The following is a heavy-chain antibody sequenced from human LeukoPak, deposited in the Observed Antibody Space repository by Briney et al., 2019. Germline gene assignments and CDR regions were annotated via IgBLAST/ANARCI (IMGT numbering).Heavy chain of an antibody. CDR1: GYTFTSYG. CDR2: ISAYNGNT. D-gene: IGHD2-2*01. V-gene: IGHV1-18*01. J-gene: IGHJ5*02. Sequence: GASVKASCKASGYTFTSYGISWVRQAPGQGLEWMGWISAYNGNTNYAQKLQGRVTMTTDTSTSTAYMELRSLRSDDTAVYYCARFVVVPAARGDNWFDPWGQGTLVTVSS. CDR3: ARFVVVPAARGDNWFDP.